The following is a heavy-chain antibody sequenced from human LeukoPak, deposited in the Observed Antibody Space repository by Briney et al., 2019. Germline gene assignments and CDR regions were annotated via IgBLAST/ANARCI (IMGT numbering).Heavy chain of an antibody. V-gene: IGHV3-23*01. Sequence: GGSLRLSCAASGFTFSSYAVSWVRQAPGKGLEWVSAISGSGCSTYYADSVKGRFTISRDNSKNTLYLQMNSLRAEDTAVYYCAKGFADVAAAGTGYWGQGTLVTVSS. CDR2: ISGSGCST. D-gene: IGHD6-13*01. J-gene: IGHJ4*02. CDR1: GFTFSSYA. CDR3: AKGFADVAAAGTGY.